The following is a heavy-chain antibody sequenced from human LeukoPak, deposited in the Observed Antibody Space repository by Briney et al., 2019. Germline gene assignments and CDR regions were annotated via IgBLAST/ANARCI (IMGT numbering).Heavy chain of an antibody. J-gene: IGHJ6*02. D-gene: IGHD3-10*01. CDR2: INSDVSST. V-gene: IGHV3-74*03. CDR1: GFTLVSYW. CDR3: ARDLGYYYGSGSYPLGYYYYYGMDV. Sequence: GESLKISCPAFGFTLVSYWMNWVGQAPGKGLVWLSRINSDVSSTTYATFVKGGFTISRDTPKNTLYLQMNSLRAEDTPVYYCARDLGYYYGSGSYPLGYYYYYGMDVWGQGTTVTVSS.